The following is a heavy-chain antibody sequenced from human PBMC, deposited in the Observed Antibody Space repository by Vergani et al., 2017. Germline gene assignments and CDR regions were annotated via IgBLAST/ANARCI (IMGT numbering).Heavy chain of an antibody. J-gene: IGHJ4*02. CDR3: ARDRETRDFDY. V-gene: IGHV3-21*01. Sequence: EVQLVESGGGLVKPGGSLRLSCAASGFTFSSYSMNWVRQAPGKGLEWVSSISSSSSYIYYADSVKGRFTISRDNAKNSLYLQLNSLRAEDTAVYYCARDRETRDFDYWGQGTLVTVSS. CDR1: GFTFSSYS. CDR2: ISSSSSYI.